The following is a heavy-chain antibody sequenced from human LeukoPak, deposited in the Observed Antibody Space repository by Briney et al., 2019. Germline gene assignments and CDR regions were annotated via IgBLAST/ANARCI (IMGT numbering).Heavy chain of an antibody. CDR2: INPNSGGT. D-gene: IGHD6-13*01. CDR1: GYTFTGYY. J-gene: IGHJ4*02. CDR3: ALGSSWDTAFDY. V-gene: IGHV1-2*02. Sequence: ASVKVSCKASGYTFTGYYMHWVRQAPGQGLEWMGWINPNSGGTNYAQKFQGGVTMTRDTSISTAYMELSRLRSDDTAVYYCALGSSWDTAFDYWGQGTLVTVSS.